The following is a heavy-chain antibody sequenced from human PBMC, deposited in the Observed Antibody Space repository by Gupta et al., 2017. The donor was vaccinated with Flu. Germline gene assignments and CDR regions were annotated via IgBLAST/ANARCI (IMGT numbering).Heavy chain of an antibody. CDR2: IYCSGSI. CDR3: ARQITRGCSGFLVPYYYGMDV. V-gene: IGHV4-39*01. Sequence: NGQPPGQGTEWIRRIYCSGSIYYNPSLKSRGTMSGDTSKTQFSLKLSAVTAADTALHYCARQITRGCSGFLVPYYYGMDVG. D-gene: IGHD5-12*01. J-gene: IGHJ6*01.